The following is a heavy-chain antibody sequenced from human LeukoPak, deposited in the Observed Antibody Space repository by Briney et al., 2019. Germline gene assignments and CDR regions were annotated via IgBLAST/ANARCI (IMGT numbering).Heavy chain of an antibody. J-gene: IGHJ3*02. CDR2: IYHSGST. Sequence: PSETLSLTCAVSGGSISSGGYSWSWIRQPPGKGLEWIGYIYHSGSTYYNPSLKSRVTISVDRSKNQFSLKLSSVTAADTAVYSWARAWVGFWSGRHDAFDIWGQGKMVTVSS. V-gene: IGHV4-30-2*01. CDR1: GGSISSGGYS. D-gene: IGHD3-3*01. CDR3: ARAWVGFWSGRHDAFDI.